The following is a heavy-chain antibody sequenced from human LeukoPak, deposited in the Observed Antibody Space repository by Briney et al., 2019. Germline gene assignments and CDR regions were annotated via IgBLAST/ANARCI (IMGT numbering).Heavy chain of an antibody. CDR2: ISSGTYI. CDR3: ARDYVWGSSESDY. D-gene: IGHD7-27*01. Sequence: GGFLRLSCVASGFTFSRFEMNWVRQAPGKGLEWISHISSGTYIAYADSVRGRFTISRDNAKNSLYLQMNSLRVEDTAIYYCARDYVWGSSESDYWGQGTLVTVSS. J-gene: IGHJ4*02. CDR1: GFTFSRFE. V-gene: IGHV3-48*03.